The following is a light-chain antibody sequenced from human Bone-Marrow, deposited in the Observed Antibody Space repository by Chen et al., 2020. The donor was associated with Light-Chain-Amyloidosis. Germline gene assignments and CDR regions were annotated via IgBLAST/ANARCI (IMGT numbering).Light chain of an antibody. J-gene: IGLJ3*02. CDR2: GVS. Sequence: QSALTQPASVSGSPGQSITISCTGTSSDGGGYNYVSWYQQHPGKAPKLMIYGVSNRPSGVSNRFSGSKSGNTASLTISGLKAEYEADYYCSSYTSSSWVFGGGTKLTVL. CDR1: SSDGGGYNY. V-gene: IGLV2-14*01. CDR3: SSYTSSSWV.